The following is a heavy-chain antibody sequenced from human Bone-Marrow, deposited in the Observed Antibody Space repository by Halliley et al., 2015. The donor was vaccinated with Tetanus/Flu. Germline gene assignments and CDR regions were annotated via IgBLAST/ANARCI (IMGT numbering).Heavy chain of an antibody. V-gene: IGHV5-10-1*01. CDR3: AGDGSGSFYFDS. D-gene: IGHD3-10*01. CDR2: IDPSASYT. J-gene: IGHJ4*02. Sequence: WMGRIDPSASYTKYTPSFQGPVTISVDNSISTAFLRWSRMKASDTAMYYCAGDGSGSFYFDSWGQGTLVTVSS.